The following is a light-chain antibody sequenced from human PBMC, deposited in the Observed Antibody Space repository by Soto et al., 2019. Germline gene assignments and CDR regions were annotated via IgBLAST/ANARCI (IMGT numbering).Light chain of an antibody. CDR2: DTY. J-gene: IGLJ2*01. V-gene: IGLV1-40*01. CDR3: QSFDGSLGVSGSIL. CDR1: SSNIGAAYY. Sequence: QSVLAQPPSVSGAPGQMITVSCSGTSSNIGAAYYVHWYQQFPGKAPKLLIYDTYKRASGVPARFSASRSGTSAYLLITGLQADDDGHYFCQSFDGSLGVSGSILFGGGTKLTVL.